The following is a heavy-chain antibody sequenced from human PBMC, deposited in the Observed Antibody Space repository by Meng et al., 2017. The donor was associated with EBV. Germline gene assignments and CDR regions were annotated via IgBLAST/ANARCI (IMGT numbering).Heavy chain of an antibody. CDR2: LIPMSDAP. D-gene: IGHD3-10*01. Sequence: QVEGVQAGAEVKKPGSSGKVSCWTSGGTFRSDAVSWVRQAPGQGLEWMGGLIPMSDAPHYAQKFQGRVTITADESTSTHYMHLSGLTSDDTAVYYCASESGRGFTPDYWGQGTLVTVSS. J-gene: IGHJ4*02. V-gene: IGHV1-69*01. CDR1: GGTFRSDA. CDR3: ASESGRGFTPDY.